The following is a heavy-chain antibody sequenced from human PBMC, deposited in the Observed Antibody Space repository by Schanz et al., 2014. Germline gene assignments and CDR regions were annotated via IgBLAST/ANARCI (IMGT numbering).Heavy chain of an antibody. V-gene: IGHV1-18*01. J-gene: IGHJ4*02. D-gene: IGHD2-21*01. Sequence: QVQLVQSGAEVKKPGASVKVSCKASGYTFTSYGISWVRQAPGQGLEWMGWISAYNGNTNYAQKLQGRVTMTTDTSTSTAYMELRSLRSDDTAVYYCARDRLECGAECYSVEVFEIWGQGTLVTVSS. CDR1: GYTFTSYG. CDR2: ISAYNGNT. CDR3: ARDRLECGAECYSVEVFEI.